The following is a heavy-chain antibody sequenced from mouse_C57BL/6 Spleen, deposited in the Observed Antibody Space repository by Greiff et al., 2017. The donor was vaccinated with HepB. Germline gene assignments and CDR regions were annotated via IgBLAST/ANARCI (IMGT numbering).Heavy chain of an antibody. Sequence: VQLQQSGPELVKPGASVKISCKASGYTFTDYYMNWVKQSHGKSLEWIGDINPNNGGTSYNQKFKGKATLTVDKSSSTAYMELRSLTSEDSAVYYCARDWSWYFDVGGTGTTVTVSS. J-gene: IGHJ1*03. V-gene: IGHV1-26*01. CDR1: GYTFTDYY. CDR3: ARDWSWYFDV. D-gene: IGHD4-1*01. CDR2: INPNNGGT.